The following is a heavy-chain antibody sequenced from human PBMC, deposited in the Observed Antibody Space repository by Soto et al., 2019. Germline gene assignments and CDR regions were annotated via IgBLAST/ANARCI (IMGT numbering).Heavy chain of an antibody. Sequence: PGESLNISCNAAVYTFTTSWIGWVRQVPGKGLEWMGVIFPGDSDTRYSPSFEGHVSISAAKSITSAYLEWSTLKDSDTALYSCEDRTHYGGALLYWGPGSLLTVST. CDR1: VYTFTTSW. J-gene: IGHJ4*02. D-gene: IGHD4-17*01. V-gene: IGHV5-51*01. CDR3: EDRTHYGGALLY. CDR2: IFPGDSDT.